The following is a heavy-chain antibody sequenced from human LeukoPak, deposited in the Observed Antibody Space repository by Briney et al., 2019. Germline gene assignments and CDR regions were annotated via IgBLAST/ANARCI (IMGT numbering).Heavy chain of an antibody. CDR2: IIPIFGTA. J-gene: IGHJ4*02. V-gene: IGHV1-69*13. CDR1: GGTFSSYA. Sequence: SVKVSCKAPGGTFSSYAISWVRQAPGQGLEWMGGIIPIFGTANYAQKFQGRVTITADESTSTAYMELSSLRSEDTAVYYCARDQHSSGWFDYWGQETLVTVSS. CDR3: ARDQHSSGWFDY. D-gene: IGHD6-19*01.